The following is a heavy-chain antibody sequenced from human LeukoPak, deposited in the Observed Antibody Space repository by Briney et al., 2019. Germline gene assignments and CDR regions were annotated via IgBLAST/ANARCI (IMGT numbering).Heavy chain of an antibody. V-gene: IGHV3-48*03. CDR1: GFAFSTSD. D-gene: IGHD4-17*01. J-gene: IGHJ5*02. CDR2: ISGSGAVQ. Sequence: GGSLRLSCSASGFAFSTSDMNWVRQAPGKGLEWISYISGSGAVQYYADSVRGRFIISRDNGKNSLFLQMNSLTAEDTATYYCARGQDRYDYGDYGWFDPWGQGTLVTVSS. CDR3: ARGQDRYDYGDYGWFDP.